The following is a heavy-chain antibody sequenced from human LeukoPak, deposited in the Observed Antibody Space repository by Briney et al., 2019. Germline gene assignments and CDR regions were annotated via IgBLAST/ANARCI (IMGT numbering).Heavy chain of an antibody. V-gene: IGHV3-23*01. CDR2: ISGSGGST. CDR1: GFTFSSYG. D-gene: IGHD3-22*01. Sequence: GGTLRLSCAASGFTFSSYGMSWVRQAPGKGLEWVSAISGSGGSTYYADSVKGRFTISRDNSKNTLYLQMNSLRAEDTAVYYCARLEVYYYDSGGYHDYWGQGTLVTVSS. CDR3: ARLEVYYYDSGGYHDY. J-gene: IGHJ4*02.